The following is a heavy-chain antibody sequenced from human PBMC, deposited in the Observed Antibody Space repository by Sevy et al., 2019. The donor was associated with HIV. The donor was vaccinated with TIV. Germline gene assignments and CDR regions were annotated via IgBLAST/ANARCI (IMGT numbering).Heavy chain of an antibody. CDR2: TYYRSMWYY. V-gene: IGHV6-1*01. D-gene: IGHD2-8*01. CDR1: GDSVSSNSAA. CDR3: ARRKDNAMDV. Sequence: SQTLSLTCAISGDSVSSNSAAWNWIRQSPSRGLEWLGWTYYRSMWYYDYAGSVKSRISINPDTSKNQFSLQLNSVTPEDTAVYYCARRKDNAMDVRGQGTTVTVSS. J-gene: IGHJ6*02.